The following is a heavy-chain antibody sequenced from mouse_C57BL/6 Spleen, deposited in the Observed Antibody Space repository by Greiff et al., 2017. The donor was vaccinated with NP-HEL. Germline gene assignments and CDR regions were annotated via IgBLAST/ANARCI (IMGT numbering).Heavy chain of an antibody. CDR3: ARYYYGSSYGNWYFDV. J-gene: IGHJ1*03. D-gene: IGHD1-1*01. CDR1: GYTFTDYY. CDR2: INPNNGGT. V-gene: IGHV1-26*01. Sequence: VQLQQSGPELVKPGASVKISCKASGYTFTDYYMNWVKQSHGKSLEWIGDINPNNGGTSYNQKFKGEATLTVDKSSSTAYMELRSLTSEDSAVYYCARYYYGSSYGNWYFDVWGTGSTVTVSS.